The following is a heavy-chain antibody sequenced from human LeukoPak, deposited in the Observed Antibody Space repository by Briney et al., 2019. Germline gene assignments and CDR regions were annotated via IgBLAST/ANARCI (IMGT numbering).Heavy chain of an antibody. V-gene: IGHV1-2*02. CDR1: GYTFTGYY. CDR3: ARAHPRWTVVPPLFDY. CDR2: INPNSGGT. J-gene: IGHJ4*02. D-gene: IGHD4-23*01. Sequence: ASVKVSCKASGYTFTGYYMHWVRQAPGQGLEWMGWINPNSGGTNYAQKFQGRVTMTRDTSISTAYMELSRLRSDDTAVYYCARAHPRWTVVPPLFDYWGQGTLVTVSS.